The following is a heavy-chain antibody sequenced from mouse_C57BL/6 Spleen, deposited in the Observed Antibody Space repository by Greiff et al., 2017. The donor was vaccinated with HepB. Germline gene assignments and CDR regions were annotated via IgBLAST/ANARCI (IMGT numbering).Heavy chain of an antibody. CDR1: GYTFTSYW. CDR2: IYPSDSET. CDR3: ARSYDGYYEGYAMDY. Sequence: QVQLKQPGAELVRPGSSVKLSCKASGYTFTSYWMDWVKQRPGQGLEWIGNIYPSDSETHYNQKFKDKATLTVDKSSSTAYMQLSSLTSEDSAVYYCARSYDGYYEGYAMDYWGQGTSVTVSS. V-gene: IGHV1-61*01. J-gene: IGHJ4*01. D-gene: IGHD2-3*01.